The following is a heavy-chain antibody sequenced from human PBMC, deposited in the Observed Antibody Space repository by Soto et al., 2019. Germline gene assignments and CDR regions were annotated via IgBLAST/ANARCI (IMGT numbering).Heavy chain of an antibody. J-gene: IGHJ6*03. V-gene: IGHV4-61*05. CDR2: IYYSGST. CDR1: GGYISSSSYY. CDR3: ARVGVYESGWWLSYMEV. D-gene: IGHD2-15*01. Sequence: SETLSLTCTVSGGYISSSSYYWGWIRQPPGKGLEWIGCIYYSGSTNYNPSLKSRVTISVDTSKNQFSLKLSSVTAADTAVYYCARVGVYESGWWLSYMEVWGKGTTVTVSS.